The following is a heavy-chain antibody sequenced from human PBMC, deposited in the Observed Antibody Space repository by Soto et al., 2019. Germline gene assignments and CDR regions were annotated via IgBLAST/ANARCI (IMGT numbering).Heavy chain of an antibody. CDR3: ARERYCSGGSCYSRWFDP. Sequence: QVQLVQSGAEVKKPGASVKVSCKASGYTFTSYGISWVRQAPGQGLEWMGWISAYNGNTNYAQKLQGRVTMTTDTSTSTSCMELSCLGSDDTAVYYCARERYCSGGSCYSRWFDPWGQGTLVTVSS. J-gene: IGHJ5*02. D-gene: IGHD2-15*01. CDR1: GYTFTSYG. CDR2: ISAYNGNT. V-gene: IGHV1-18*01.